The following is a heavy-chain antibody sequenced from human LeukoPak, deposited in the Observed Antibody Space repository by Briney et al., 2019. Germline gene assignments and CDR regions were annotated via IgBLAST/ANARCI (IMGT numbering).Heavy chain of an antibody. CDR1: GGSISSYY. D-gene: IGHD1-26*01. J-gene: IGHJ4*02. V-gene: IGHV4-59*01. Sequence: PSETLSLTCTVSGGSISSYYWSRIRQPPGKGLEWIGYIYYSGSTNYNPSLKSRVTISIDTSKNQFSLKLSSVTAADTAVYYCARDSGMVALDYWGQGTLVTVSS. CDR3: ARDSGMVALDY. CDR2: IYYSGST.